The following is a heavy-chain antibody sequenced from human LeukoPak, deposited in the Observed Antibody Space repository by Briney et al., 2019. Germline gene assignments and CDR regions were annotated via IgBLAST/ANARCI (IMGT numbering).Heavy chain of an antibody. CDR3: ARGPIAVAGTGGYFQH. CDR2: INHSGST. Sequence: PSETLSLTCAVSGGSFSGYYWSWIRQPPGKGLEWIGEINHSGSTNYNPSLKSRVTISVDTSKNQFSLKLSSVTAADTAVYYCARGPIAVAGTGGYFQHWGQGTLVTVSS. D-gene: IGHD6-19*01. V-gene: IGHV4-34*01. CDR1: GGSFSGYY. J-gene: IGHJ1*01.